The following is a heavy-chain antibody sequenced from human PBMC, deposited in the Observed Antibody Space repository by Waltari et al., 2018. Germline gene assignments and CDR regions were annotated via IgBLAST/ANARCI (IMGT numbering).Heavy chain of an antibody. V-gene: IGHV1-69*05. CDR1: GGTFSSYA. Sequence: QVQLVQSGAEVKKPGSSVKVSCKASGGTFSSYAIRWVRQAPGQGLEWMGGIIPIFGTANYAQKFQGRVTITTDESTSTAYMELSSLRSEDTAVYYCARDLKMATISGDDAFDIWGQGTMVTVSS. CDR2: IIPIFGTA. D-gene: IGHD5-12*01. J-gene: IGHJ3*02. CDR3: ARDLKMATISGDDAFDI.